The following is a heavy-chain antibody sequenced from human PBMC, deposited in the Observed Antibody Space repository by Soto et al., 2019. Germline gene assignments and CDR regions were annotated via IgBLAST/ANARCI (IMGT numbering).Heavy chain of an antibody. D-gene: IGHD2-21*01. V-gene: IGHV1-69*02. CDR3: AGGADLYFLLVSV. CDR1: GYTFTGYY. J-gene: IGHJ4*02. Sequence: ASVKVSCKASGYTFTGYYMHWVRQAPGQGLEWMGRIILILGIANYAQKFQGRVTITADKSTSTAYMELSSLRSEDTAVYYCAGGADLYFLLVSVWGQGTLVTVSS. CDR2: IILILGIA.